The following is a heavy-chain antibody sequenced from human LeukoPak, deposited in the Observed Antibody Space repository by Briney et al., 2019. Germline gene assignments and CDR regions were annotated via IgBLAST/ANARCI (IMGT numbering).Heavy chain of an antibody. D-gene: IGHD1-26*01. V-gene: IGHV3-23*01. J-gene: IGHJ4*02. CDR3: AKGATRYSGSPHY. Sequence: GGSLRLSCAASGFTFSSYWMHWVRQPPGKGLEWVSAISGSGGSTYYADSVKGRFTISRDNSKNTLYLQMNSLRAEDTAVYYCAKGATRYSGSPHYWGQGTLVTVSS. CDR1: GFTFSSYW. CDR2: ISGSGGST.